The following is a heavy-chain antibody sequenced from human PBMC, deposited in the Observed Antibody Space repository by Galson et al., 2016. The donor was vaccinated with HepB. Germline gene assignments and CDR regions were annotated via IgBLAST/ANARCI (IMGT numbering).Heavy chain of an antibody. CDR3: AKERGDCSGGTCRYHDAFDI. V-gene: IGHV3-30*18. D-gene: IGHD2-15*01. CDR1: GFIFSNYG. Sequence: SLRLSCAASGFIFSNYGMHWVRQAPGKGLEWVAVISFDGSNAYYGDSVKGRFTISRDNSKNTLSLQMNSLRAEDTAVYYCAKERGDCSGGTCRYHDAFDIWGQGTKVTVSS. CDR2: ISFDGSNA. J-gene: IGHJ3*02.